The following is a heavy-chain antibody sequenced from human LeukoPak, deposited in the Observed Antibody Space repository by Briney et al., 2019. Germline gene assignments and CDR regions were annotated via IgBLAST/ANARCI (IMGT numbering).Heavy chain of an antibody. J-gene: IGHJ4*02. Sequence: GGSLRLSCGASGFTFRNFWMNWVRQAPGKGLEWVAVISDDGSNKYYADSVKGRFTISRDNSKNTLYLQMNSLRPEDTAVYYCAKESLGSGSQYGSYHDYWGQGTLVTVSS. CDR2: ISDDGSNK. CDR3: AKESLGSGSQYGSYHDY. V-gene: IGHV3-30*18. D-gene: IGHD1-26*01. CDR1: GFTFRNFW.